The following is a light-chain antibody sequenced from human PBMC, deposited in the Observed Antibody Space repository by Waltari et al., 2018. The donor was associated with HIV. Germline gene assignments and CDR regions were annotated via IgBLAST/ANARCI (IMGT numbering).Light chain of an antibody. V-gene: IGKV1-39*01. Sequence: DIQMTQSPSSLSASVGDRVTITCRASHSISRYLNWYQQKPGKAPKLLIYAASSLQSGVPSRFSGSGSGTDFTLTISSLQPEDFATYYCQQSYSTPPVTFGPGTKVDSK. CDR1: HSISRY. J-gene: IGKJ3*01. CDR2: AAS. CDR3: QQSYSTPPVT.